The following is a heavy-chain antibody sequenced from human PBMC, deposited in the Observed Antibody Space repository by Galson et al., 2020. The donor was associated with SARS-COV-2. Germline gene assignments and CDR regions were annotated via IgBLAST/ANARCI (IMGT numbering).Heavy chain of an antibody. Sequence: GESLKISCAASGFTFSNYAMSWVRQAPGKGLEWVSGISGSGSNTYYADSVKGRFTISRDNFKNTLYLQMNSLRAEDAAVYYCAKDLGPKDTIRPWYFDHWGQGTLVTVSS. CDR3: AKDLGPKDTIRPWYFDH. V-gene: IGHV3-23*01. D-gene: IGHD5-18*01. CDR1: GFTFSNYA. J-gene: IGHJ4*02. CDR2: ISGSGSNT.